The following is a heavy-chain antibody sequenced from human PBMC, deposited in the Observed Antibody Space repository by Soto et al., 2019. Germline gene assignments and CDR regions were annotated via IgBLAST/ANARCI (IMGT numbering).Heavy chain of an antibody. J-gene: IGHJ6*04. CDR1: GGTFSSYT. Sequence: SVKVSCKASGGTFSSYTISWVRQAPGQGLEWMGRIIPILGIANYAQKFQGRVTITADKSTSTAYMELSSLRSEDTAVYYCARPFDVNIVALDVWGKGTTVTVSS. V-gene: IGHV1-69*02. D-gene: IGHD5-12*01. CDR3: ARPFDVNIVALDV. CDR2: IIPILGIA.